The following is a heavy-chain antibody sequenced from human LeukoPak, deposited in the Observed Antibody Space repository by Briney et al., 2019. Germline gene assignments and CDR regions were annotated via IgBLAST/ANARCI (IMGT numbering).Heavy chain of an antibody. D-gene: IGHD2-2*01. Sequence: PSETLSLTCTVSGGSISSYYWGWIRQPPGKGLEWIGSIYYGGSTYYNPSLKSRVTISVDTSKNQFSLKVSSVTAADTAVYYCARDAGHQLSRRNCYAMDVWGQGTTVTVSS. CDR3: ARDAGHQLSRRNCYAMDV. V-gene: IGHV4-39*07. CDR2: IYYGGST. J-gene: IGHJ6*02. CDR1: GGSISSYY.